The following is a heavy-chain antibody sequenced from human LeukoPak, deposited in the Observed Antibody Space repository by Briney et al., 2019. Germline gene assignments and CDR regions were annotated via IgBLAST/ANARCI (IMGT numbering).Heavy chain of an antibody. CDR2: ISGSGGST. D-gene: IGHD3-22*01. Sequence: GGSLRLSCAASGFTFSSYAMSWVRQAPGKGLEWVSAISGSGGSTYYVDSVKGRFTISRDNSKNTLYLQMNSLRAEDTAVYYCARHDSSGLDAFDIWGQGTMVTVSS. CDR1: GFTFSSYA. J-gene: IGHJ3*02. CDR3: ARHDSSGLDAFDI. V-gene: IGHV3-23*01.